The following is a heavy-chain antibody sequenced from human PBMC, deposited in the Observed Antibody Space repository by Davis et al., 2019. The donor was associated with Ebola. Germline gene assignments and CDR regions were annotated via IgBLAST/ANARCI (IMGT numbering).Heavy chain of an antibody. Sequence: ASVKVSCKASGYTFTSYGITWVRQAPGQGLEWMGWINPHNGNTNYAQNFQGRVIMTSDTATTTAYMEVGSLRSDDTAVYYCARAQFPTTSDHWGQGTLVTVSS. CDR3: ARAQFPTTSDH. CDR1: GYTFTSYG. CDR2: INPHNGNT. J-gene: IGHJ4*02. V-gene: IGHV1-18*04. D-gene: IGHD1-1*01.